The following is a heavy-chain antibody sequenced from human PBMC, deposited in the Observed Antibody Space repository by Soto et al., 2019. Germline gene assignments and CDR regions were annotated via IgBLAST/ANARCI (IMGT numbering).Heavy chain of an antibody. D-gene: IGHD6-13*01. CDR1: GFTFDDYA. CDR3: AKDMSRRTKVGIAAAGPFDY. Sequence: GGSLRLSCAASGFTFDDYAMHWVRQAPGKGLEWVSGISWNSGSIGYADSVKGRFTISRDNAKNSLYLQMNSLRAEDTALYYCAKDMSRRTKVGIAAAGPFDYWGQGTLGTVSS. CDR2: ISWNSGSI. V-gene: IGHV3-9*01. J-gene: IGHJ4*02.